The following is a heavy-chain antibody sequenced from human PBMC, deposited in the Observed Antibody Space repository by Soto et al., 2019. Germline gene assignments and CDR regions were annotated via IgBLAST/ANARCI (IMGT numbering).Heavy chain of an antibody. CDR2: IIPIFGTA. V-gene: IGHV1-69*13. CDR3: ATRGSLNWNYYY. J-gene: IGHJ4*02. Sequence: GASVKVSCKASGGTFSSYAISWVRQAPGQGLEWMGGIIPIFGTANYAQKFQGRVTITADESTSTAYMELSSLRSEDTAVYYCATRGSLNWNYYYCGQGTLVTVSS. D-gene: IGHD1-7*01. CDR1: GGTFSSYA.